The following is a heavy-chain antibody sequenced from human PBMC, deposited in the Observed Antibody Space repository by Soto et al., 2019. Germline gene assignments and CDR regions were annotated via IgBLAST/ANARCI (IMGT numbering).Heavy chain of an antibody. D-gene: IGHD6-13*01. CDR1: GFTFSSYG. J-gene: IGHJ3*02. Sequence: QPGGSLRLSCAASGFTFSSYGMHWVRQAPGKGLEWVAVIWYDGSNKYYADSVKGRFTISRDNSKNTLYLQMNSLRAEDTAVYYCARDRGWGQQLARGDAFDIWGQGTMVTVSS. CDR2: IWYDGSNK. V-gene: IGHV3-33*01. CDR3: ARDRGWGQQLARGDAFDI.